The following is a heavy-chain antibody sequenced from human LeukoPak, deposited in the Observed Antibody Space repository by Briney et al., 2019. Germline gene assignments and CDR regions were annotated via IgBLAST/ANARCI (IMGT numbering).Heavy chain of an antibody. D-gene: IGHD6-13*01. V-gene: IGHV3-21*01. CDR3: ARVPHYSSSWYFDY. J-gene: IGHJ4*02. Sequence: GGSLRLSCAASGFTSSSYSLNWVRQAPGKGLEWVSSISSPSSYIYFADSVKGRFTISRDNAKNSLYLQMNSLRAEDTAVYYCARVPHYSSSWYFDYWGQGTLVTVSS. CDR2: ISSPSSYI. CDR1: GFTSSSYS.